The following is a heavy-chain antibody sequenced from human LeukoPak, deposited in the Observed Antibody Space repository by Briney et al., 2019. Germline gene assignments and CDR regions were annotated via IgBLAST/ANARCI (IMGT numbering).Heavy chain of an antibody. D-gene: IGHD4-23*01. CDR1: GGTFSRFT. CDR2: ITPIFGTA. Sequence: ASVKVSCKASGGTFSRFTISWVRQAPGQGFEWMGGITPIFGTANFAQKLQGRVTMTTDTSTSTAYMELRSLRSDDTAVYYCARVVGQDYGGNSGSVSLDYWGQGTLVTVSS. CDR3: ARVVGQDYGGNSGSVSLDY. J-gene: IGHJ4*02. V-gene: IGHV1-69*05.